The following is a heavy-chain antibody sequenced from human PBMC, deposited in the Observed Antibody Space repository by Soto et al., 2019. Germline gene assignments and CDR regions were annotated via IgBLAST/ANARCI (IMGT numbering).Heavy chain of an antibody. CDR2: ISWNSGSI. J-gene: IGHJ6*03. CDR1: GFTFDDYA. D-gene: IGHD6-13*01. Sequence: GGSLRLSCAASGFTFDDYAMHWVRQAPGKGLEWVSGISWNSGSIGYADSVKGRFTISRDNAKNSLYLQMNSLRAEDTALYYCARDGSGYSSSWYQHYMDVWGKGTTVTVSS. V-gene: IGHV3-9*01. CDR3: ARDGSGYSSSWYQHYMDV.